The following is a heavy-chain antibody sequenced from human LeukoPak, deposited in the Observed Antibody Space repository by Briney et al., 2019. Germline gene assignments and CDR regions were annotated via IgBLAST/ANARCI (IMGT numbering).Heavy chain of an antibody. V-gene: IGHV4-59*08. CDR1: GGSVSSYY. CDR3: ARASSYTGHLGW. CDR2: IYYSGSA. D-gene: IGHD2-2*01. Sequence: SETLSLTCTVSGGSVSSYYWSCIRQPPGEGLGWSGYIYYSGSANYNPSLKSRVTISVDTSKNQFSLNLISVTAADTAVYYCARASSYTGHLGWWGQGTLVTVSS. J-gene: IGHJ4*02.